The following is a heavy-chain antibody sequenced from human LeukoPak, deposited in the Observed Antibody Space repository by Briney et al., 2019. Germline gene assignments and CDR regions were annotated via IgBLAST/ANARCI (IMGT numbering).Heavy chain of an antibody. CDR1: GYTFTIYG. D-gene: IGHD3-10*01. J-gene: IGHJ4*02. V-gene: IGHV1-18*01. Sequence: ASVKVSCKASGYTFTIYGISWVRQAPGQGLEWMGWISAYNGNTNYAQKLQGRVTMTTDTSTSTAYMELRSLRSDDTAVYYCARVLLWFGESPAYFDYWGQGTLVTVSS. CDR2: ISAYNGNT. CDR3: ARVLLWFGESPAYFDY.